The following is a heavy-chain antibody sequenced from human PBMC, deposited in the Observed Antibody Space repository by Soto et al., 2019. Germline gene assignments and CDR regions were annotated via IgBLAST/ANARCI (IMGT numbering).Heavy chain of an antibody. J-gene: IGHJ4*02. D-gene: IGHD1-1*01. Sequence: QMQLQESGPGLVKPSETLSLTCTVSGGSISRNSYYWGWIRQPPGKGLEWIGSIYYSGSTYYNPSLKSRVTISVDTSKTQFSLKLSSVTAAYTAVYYCARHDWNGVDYWGQGTLVTVSS. CDR2: IYYSGST. V-gene: IGHV4-39*01. CDR1: GGSISRNSYY. CDR3: ARHDWNGVDY.